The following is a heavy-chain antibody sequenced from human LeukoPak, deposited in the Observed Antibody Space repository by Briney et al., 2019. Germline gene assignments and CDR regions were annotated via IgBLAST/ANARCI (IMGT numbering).Heavy chain of an antibody. CDR2: ISYDGSNK. J-gene: IGHJ6*02. CDR1: GFTFSSYG. V-gene: IGHV3-30*03. Sequence: GGSLRLSCAASGFTFSSYGMHWVRQAPGKGLEWVAVISYDGSNKYYADSVKGRFTISRDNSKNTLYLQMNSLRAEDTAVYFCARDRTYCGGDCYSYYYYAMDVWGQGTTVTVSS. D-gene: IGHD2-21*02. CDR3: ARDRTYCGGDCYSYYYYAMDV.